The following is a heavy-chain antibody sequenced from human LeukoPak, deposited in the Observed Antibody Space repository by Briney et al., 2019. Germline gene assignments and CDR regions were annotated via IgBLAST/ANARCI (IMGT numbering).Heavy chain of an antibody. CDR2: ISAYNGNT. CDR1: GYTFTSYG. J-gene: IGHJ4*02. D-gene: IGHD3-16*01. Sequence: ASVKVSCKASGYTFTSYGISWVRQAPGQGLEWMGWISAYNGNTNYAQKLQGRVTMTTDTSTSTAYMELRSLRSDDTAVYYCARTSFPYDYVWGTYLLSWGQGTLVTVSS. V-gene: IGHV1-18*01. CDR3: ARTSFPYDYVWGTYLLS.